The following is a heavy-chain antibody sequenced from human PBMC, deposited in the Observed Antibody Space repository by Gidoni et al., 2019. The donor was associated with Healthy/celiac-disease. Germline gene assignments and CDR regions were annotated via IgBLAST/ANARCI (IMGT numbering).Heavy chain of an antibody. V-gene: IGHV1-2*02. CDR2: INPNSGGT. Sequence: HVQLLQSGPEVKKPGTSVKVSCTASGNTFTGYYMHWVRQAPGQGLEWMGWINPNSGGTNYAQKFQGRVTMTRDTSISTAYMELSRLRSDDTAVYYCARGVTNQYYFDYWGQGTLVTVSS. D-gene: IGHD5-18*01. CDR1: GNTFTGYY. CDR3: ARGVTNQYYFDY. J-gene: IGHJ4*02.